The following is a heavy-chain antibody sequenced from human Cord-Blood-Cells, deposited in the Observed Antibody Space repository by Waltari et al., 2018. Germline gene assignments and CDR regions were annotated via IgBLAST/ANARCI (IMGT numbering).Heavy chain of an antibody. D-gene: IGHD1-26*01. CDR3: ARGGGSYYNWFDP. J-gene: IGHJ5*02. CDR1: GGSFSGYY. CDR2: INHSGST. Sequence: QVQLQQWGAGLLKPSETLSLTCAVYGGSFSGYYWSWIRQPPGKGLEWIGEINHSGSTHYHPSLKSLVTISVDTSKNQFSLKLSSVTAADTAVYYCARGGGSYYNWFDPWGQGTLVTVSS. V-gene: IGHV4-34*01.